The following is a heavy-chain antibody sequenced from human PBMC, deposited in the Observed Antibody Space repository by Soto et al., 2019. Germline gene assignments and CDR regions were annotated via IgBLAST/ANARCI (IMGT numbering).Heavy chain of an antibody. J-gene: IGHJ4*02. Sequence: SGPTLVKPTQTLTLTCTFSGFSLSTSGVGVGWIRQPPGKALEWLALIYWDDDKRYSPSLKSRLTITKDTSKNQVVLTMTNMDPVDTATYYCAHRGSSVYDYIWGGVVYWGQGTLVTVSS. CDR2: IYWDDDK. CDR3: AHRGSSVYDYIWGGVVY. D-gene: IGHD3-16*01. V-gene: IGHV2-5*02. CDR1: GFSLSTSGVG.